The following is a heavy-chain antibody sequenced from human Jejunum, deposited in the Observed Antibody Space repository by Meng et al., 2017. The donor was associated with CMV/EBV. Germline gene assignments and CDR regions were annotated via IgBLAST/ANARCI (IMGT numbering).Heavy chain of an antibody. CDR2: ISSSSSYI. Sequence: SYSMNWVRQATGKGLELVSSISSSSSYIYYADSVKGRFTISRDNAKNSLYLQMNSLRAEDTAVYYCARDRYPSYYDDRGAYYFDFWGQGTLVTVSS. CDR1: SYS. J-gene: IGHJ4*02. CDR3: ARDRYPSYYDDRGAYYFDF. D-gene: IGHD3-16*01. V-gene: IGHV3-21*01.